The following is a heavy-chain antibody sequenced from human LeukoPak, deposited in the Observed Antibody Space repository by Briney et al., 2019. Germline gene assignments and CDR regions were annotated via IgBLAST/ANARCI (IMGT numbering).Heavy chain of an antibody. CDR3: AKRGLSFGSGTSDY. CDR2: ISGSGGST. CDR1: GFTFSSYA. J-gene: IGHJ4*02. D-gene: IGHD3-10*01. Sequence: GGSLRLSCAASGFTFSSYAMIWVRQAPGKGLEWVSAISGSGGSTYYADSVKGRFTISRDNSKNTLYLQMNSLRAEDTAVYYCAKRGLSFGSGTSDYWGQGTLVTVSS. V-gene: IGHV3-23*01.